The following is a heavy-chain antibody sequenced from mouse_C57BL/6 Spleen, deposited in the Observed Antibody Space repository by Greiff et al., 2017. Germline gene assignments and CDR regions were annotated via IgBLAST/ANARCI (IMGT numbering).Heavy chain of an antibody. CDR2: IYPGDGDT. V-gene: IGHV1-82*01. J-gene: IGHJ3*01. D-gene: IGHD2-4*01. CDR1: GYAFSSSW. Sequence: VQLQQSGPELVKPGASVKISCKASGYAFSSSWMNWVKQRPGKGLEWIGRIYPGDGDTNYNGKFKGKATLTADKSSSTAYMQLSSLTSEDAAVYFCATFYYDYDGGWFAYWGQGTLVTVSA. CDR3: ATFYYDYDGGWFAY.